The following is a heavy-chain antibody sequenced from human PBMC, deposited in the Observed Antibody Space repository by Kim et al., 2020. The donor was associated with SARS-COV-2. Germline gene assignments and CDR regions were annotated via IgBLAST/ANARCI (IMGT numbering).Heavy chain of an antibody. V-gene: IGHV3-30-3*01. CDR1: GLTFSSTA. J-gene: IGHJ6*02. CDR2: ISYDGSNK. Sequence: GGSLRLSCVASGLTFSSTALHWVRQAPGKGLEWVAFISYDGSNKYYADSVKGRFTVSRDISTDTLYLHMNSLRPEDTATYYCARDEAQNYYYFYGMDVWGQGTTVTVS. CDR3: ARDEAQNYYYFYGMDV.